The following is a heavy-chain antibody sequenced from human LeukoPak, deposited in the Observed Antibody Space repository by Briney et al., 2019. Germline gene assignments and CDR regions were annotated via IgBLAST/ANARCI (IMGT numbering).Heavy chain of an antibody. V-gene: IGHV1-69*04. J-gene: IGHJ4*02. D-gene: IGHD6-13*01. Sequence: ASVKVSCKASGGTFSSYAISWVRQAPGQGLEWMGRIIPILGIANYAQKFQGRVTITADKSTSTAYMELSSLRAEDTAVYYCVKDHYGYSRTFDYWGQGTLVTVSS. CDR2: IIPILGIA. CDR1: GGTFSSYA. CDR3: VKDHYGYSRTFDY.